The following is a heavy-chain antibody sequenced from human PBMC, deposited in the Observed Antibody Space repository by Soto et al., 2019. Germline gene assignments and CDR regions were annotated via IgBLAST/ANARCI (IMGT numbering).Heavy chain of an antibody. D-gene: IGHD2-8*01. CDR3: ARRTWGMDV. Sequence: VQLQESGPGLVKPSGTLSLTCAVSSGSIGTTNWWSWVRQTPGKGLEWIGEIFHSGNTYYNPSLAIRVTISVDTSKNQFSLNLRSVTAADTAVYYCARRTWGMDVWGQGTTVTVSS. CDR2: IFHSGNT. CDR1: SGSIGTTNW. J-gene: IGHJ6*02. V-gene: IGHV4-4*02.